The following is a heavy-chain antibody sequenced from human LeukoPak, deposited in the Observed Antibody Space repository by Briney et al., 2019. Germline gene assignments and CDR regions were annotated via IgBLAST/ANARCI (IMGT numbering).Heavy chain of an antibody. D-gene: IGHD6-13*01. CDR2: IYYSGST. CDR1: GGSINSYY. Sequence: SETLSLTCTVSGGSINSYYWSWIRQPPGKGLEWIGYIYYSGSTNYNPSLKSRVTISVDTSKNQFSLKLSSVTAEDTAVYYCARSAATRNDYWGQGTLVTVSS. V-gene: IGHV4-59*12. J-gene: IGHJ4*02. CDR3: ARSAATRNDY.